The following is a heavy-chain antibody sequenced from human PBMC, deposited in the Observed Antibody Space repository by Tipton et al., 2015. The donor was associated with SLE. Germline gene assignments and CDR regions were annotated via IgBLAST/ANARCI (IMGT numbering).Heavy chain of an antibody. J-gene: IGHJ4*02. CDR1: GASISSGPFY. D-gene: IGHD1-26*01. Sequence: TLSLTCTVSGASISSGPFYWSWIRQPAGKGLEWLGYIYSSGNTNYNPSLKSRVAISIDTSKSIFSLNVTSVTASDTAIYFCARGGMAAVSPSGRAVDSWGQGTLVSVSS. V-gene: IGHV4-61*09. CDR2: IYSSGNT. CDR3: ARGGMAAVSPSGRAVDS.